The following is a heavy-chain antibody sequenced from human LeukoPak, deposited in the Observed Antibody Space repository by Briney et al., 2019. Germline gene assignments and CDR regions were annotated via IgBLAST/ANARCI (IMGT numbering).Heavy chain of an antibody. V-gene: IGHV1-2*02. CDR1: GYTFTGYY. Sequence: ASVKVSCKASGYTFTGYYMHWVRQAPGQGLERMGWINPNSGGTNYAQKFQGRVTMTRDTSISTAYMELSRLRSDDTAVYYCASPGFVSGSYTFDYWGQGTLVTVSS. CDR2: INPNSGGT. D-gene: IGHD1-26*01. CDR3: ASPGFVSGSYTFDY. J-gene: IGHJ4*02.